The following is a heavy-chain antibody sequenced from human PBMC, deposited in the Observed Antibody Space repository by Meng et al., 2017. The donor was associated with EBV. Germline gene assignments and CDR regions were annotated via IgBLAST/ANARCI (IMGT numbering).Heavy chain of an antibody. CDR2: IIPMFGTA. CDR1: GGTFSSYA. V-gene: IGHV1-69*01. CDR3: ARPASSYYDSSGSEHYFDY. D-gene: IGHD3-22*01. J-gene: IGHJ4*02. Sequence: GQLVQSGAEVKKPGSSVKVSCKASGGTFSSYAVNWVRQAPGQGLEWMGGIIPMFGTATYAQKFQDRVTISADESTGTAYMELSSLISEDTAVYYCARPASSYYDSSGSEHYFDYWGQGTLVTVSS.